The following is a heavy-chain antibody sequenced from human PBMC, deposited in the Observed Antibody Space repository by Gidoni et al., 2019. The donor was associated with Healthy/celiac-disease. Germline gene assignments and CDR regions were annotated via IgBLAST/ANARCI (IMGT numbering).Heavy chain of an antibody. Sequence: QVQLQESGPGLVKPSQTLSLSCTVSGGSISSGGYYWSWIRQHPGKGLEWIGSIYYSGSTYYNPSLKSRVTISVDTSKNQVSLKLSSVTAADTAVYYCARGGDGYNLSGSAEYFQHWGQGTLVTVSS. D-gene: IGHD5-12*01. CDR1: GGSISSGGYY. J-gene: IGHJ1*01. V-gene: IGHV4-31*03. CDR3: ARGGDGYNLSGSAEYFQH. CDR2: IYYSGST.